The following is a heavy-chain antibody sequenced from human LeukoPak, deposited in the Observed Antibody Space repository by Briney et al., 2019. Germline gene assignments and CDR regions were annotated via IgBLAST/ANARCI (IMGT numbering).Heavy chain of an antibody. D-gene: IGHD3-10*01. Sequence: PSETLSLTCTVSGGSISSSSYYWGWIRQPPGKGLEWIGSIYYSGSTYYNPSLKSRVTISVDTSKNQFSLKLSSVTAADTAVYYCARDTPGGFGEWDAFDIWGQGTMVTVSS. CDR3: ARDTPGGFGEWDAFDI. V-gene: IGHV4-39*07. CDR1: GGSISSSSYY. J-gene: IGHJ3*02. CDR2: IYYSGST.